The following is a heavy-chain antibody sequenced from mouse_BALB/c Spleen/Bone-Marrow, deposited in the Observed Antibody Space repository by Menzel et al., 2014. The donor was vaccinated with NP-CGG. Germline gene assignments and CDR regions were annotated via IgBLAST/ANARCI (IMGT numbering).Heavy chain of an antibody. CDR3: ERRLWPLYYAMDY. Sequence: EVKLQESGPELVKPGASVKISCKASGYTFTDYNMHWVKQSHGKSLEWIGYIYPYNGGTGYNQKFKNKATLTVDNSSSTAYMELRSLTSEDSAVYYCERRLWPLYYAMDYWGQGTSVTVSS. V-gene: IGHV1S29*02. CDR1: GYTFTDYN. J-gene: IGHJ4*01. CDR2: IYPYNGGT. D-gene: IGHD1-1*02.